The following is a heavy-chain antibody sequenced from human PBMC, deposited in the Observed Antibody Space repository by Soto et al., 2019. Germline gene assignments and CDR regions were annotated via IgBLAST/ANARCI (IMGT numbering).Heavy chain of an antibody. CDR3: ARHIRGRYWPI. J-gene: IGHJ3*02. Sequence: GESLKISCKTSGYSFRSYWIGWVRQMPGKGLEWMGIIYPGDSNTRYSPSFQGQVTISADKSISTAFLQWSSLKAADSAMYYCARHIRGRYWPIWGQGTMVTVSS. D-gene: IGHD3-16*01. CDR2: IYPGDSNT. V-gene: IGHV5-51*01. CDR1: GYSFRSYW.